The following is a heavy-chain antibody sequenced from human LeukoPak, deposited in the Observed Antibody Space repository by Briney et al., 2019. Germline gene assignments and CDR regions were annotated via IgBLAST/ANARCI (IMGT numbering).Heavy chain of an antibody. CDR1: GFTFSDYE. CDR2: ISSSGNTI. J-gene: IGHJ5*02. V-gene: IGHV3-48*03. CDR3: ARVSGYCSGTNCSARNWFDP. Sequence: AGGSMRLSCVASGFTFSDYEINWVRQAPGKGLEWVSYISSSGNTIYYADSVKGRFTISRDNAKNSLYLQMNSLRAEDRAVYYCARVSGYCSGTNCSARNWFDPWGQGTLVTVSS. D-gene: IGHD2-2*01.